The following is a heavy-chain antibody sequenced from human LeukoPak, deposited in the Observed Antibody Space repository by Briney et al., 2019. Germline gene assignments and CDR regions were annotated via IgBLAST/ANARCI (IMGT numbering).Heavy chain of an antibody. Sequence: ASVKVSCKASGYTFTSYGISWVRQAPGQGLEWMGWISAYNGNTNYAQKLQGRVTMTTDTSTSTAYMELRSLRPDDTAVYYCAGVVPLRDFWTGYYMGDFDYWGQGTLVPVSS. V-gene: IGHV1-18*01. CDR1: GYTFTSYG. CDR3: AGVVPLRDFWTGYYMGDFDY. D-gene: IGHD3/OR15-3a*01. J-gene: IGHJ4*02. CDR2: ISAYNGNT.